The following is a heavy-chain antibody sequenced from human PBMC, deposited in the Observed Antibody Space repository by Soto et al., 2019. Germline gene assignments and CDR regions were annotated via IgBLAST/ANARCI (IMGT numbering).Heavy chain of an antibody. J-gene: IGHJ3*02. CDR2: INPNSGGT. Sequence: ASVKVSCKASGYTFTGYYMHWVRQAPGQGLEWMGWINPNSGGTNYAQKFQGWVTMTRDTSISTAYMELSRLRSDDTAVYYCARGREKPPVGAFDIWGQGTMVTVSS. V-gene: IGHV1-2*04. CDR1: GYTFTGYY. CDR3: ARGREKPPVGAFDI.